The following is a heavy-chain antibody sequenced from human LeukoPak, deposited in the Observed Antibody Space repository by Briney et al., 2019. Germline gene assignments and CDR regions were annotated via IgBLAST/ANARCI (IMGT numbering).Heavy chain of an antibody. J-gene: IGHJ5*02. CDR3: AKPFSSGWYNGGHNWFDP. V-gene: IGHV3-74*01. CDR1: GFTFSSYW. CDR2: INSDGSST. D-gene: IGHD6-19*01. Sequence: GGSLILSCAASGFTFSSYWMHWVRQAPGKGLVGVSRINSDGSSTSYADSVKGRFTISRDNAKNTLYLQVNSLRAEDTAVYYCAKPFSSGWYNGGHNWFDPWGQGTLVTVSS.